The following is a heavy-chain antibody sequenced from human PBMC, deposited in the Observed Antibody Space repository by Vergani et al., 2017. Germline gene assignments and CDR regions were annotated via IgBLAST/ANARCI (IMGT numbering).Heavy chain of an antibody. V-gene: IGHV4-34*01. CDR1: GGSFSGYY. D-gene: IGHD3-22*01. J-gene: IGHJ4*02. Sequence: QVQLQQWGAGLLKPSETLALTCAVYGGSFSGYYWSWIRQPPGKGLEWIGEINHSGSTNYNPSLKSRVTISVDTSKNQFSLKLSSVTAADTAVYYCARVKTYYXDSSGATAPYYFYCWSQGTLVTVSS. CDR2: INHSGST. CDR3: ARVKTYYXDSSGATAPYYFYC.